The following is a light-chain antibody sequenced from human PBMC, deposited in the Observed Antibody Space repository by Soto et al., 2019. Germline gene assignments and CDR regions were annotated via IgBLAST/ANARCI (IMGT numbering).Light chain of an antibody. CDR3: SSYTRSSTYV. CDR2: EVR. V-gene: IGLV2-14*01. CDR1: SSDVGAYNY. Sequence: QSVVTQPASVSGSPGQSITISCTGTSSDVGAYNYVSWYQHHPGKAPKLMIYEVRNRPSGVSNRFSGSKSGNTASLTISGLQAEDEADYYCSSYTRSSTYVFGTGTKVTVL. J-gene: IGLJ1*01.